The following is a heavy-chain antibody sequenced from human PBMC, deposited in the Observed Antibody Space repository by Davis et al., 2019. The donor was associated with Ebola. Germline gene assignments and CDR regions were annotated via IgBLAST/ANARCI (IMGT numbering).Heavy chain of an antibody. CDR2: ISAYNGNT. D-gene: IGHD5-24*01. CDR3: AKQGSYGSNTDGYPFDF. V-gene: IGHV1-18*01. CDR1: GYTFKNSA. J-gene: IGHJ3*01. Sequence: ASVKVSCKASGYTFKNSAISWVRQAPGQGLEWMGWISAYNGNTAYAQKLQGRVTMTTDTSTGTAYMELRSLRSDDTAVYFCAKQGSYGSNTDGYPFDFWGQGTLVTVSS.